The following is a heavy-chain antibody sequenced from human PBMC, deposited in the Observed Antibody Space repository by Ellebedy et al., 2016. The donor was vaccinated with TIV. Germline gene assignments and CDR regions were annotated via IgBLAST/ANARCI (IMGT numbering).Heavy chain of an antibody. V-gene: IGHV3-33*01. CDR3: VRAPRGQYYFDY. D-gene: IGHD5-12*01. CDR2: IWSDGNYE. CDR1: GFIFTNYG. Sequence: GGSLRLXCAASGFIFTNYGMHWVRQAPGKGLEWAAVIWSDGNYEYYADSVKGRFTISRDNSKNTVYLEMNSLRAEDTAVYYCVRAPRGQYYFDYWGQGTLVTVSS. J-gene: IGHJ4*02.